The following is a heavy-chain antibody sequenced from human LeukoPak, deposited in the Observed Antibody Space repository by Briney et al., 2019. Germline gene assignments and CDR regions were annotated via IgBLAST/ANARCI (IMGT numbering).Heavy chain of an antibody. J-gene: IGHJ4*02. CDR3: AKFSGAAVWSGHLRYFDY. CDR1: GFTFSSYE. D-gene: IGHD3-3*01. V-gene: IGHV3-48*03. CDR2: ISSSGSTI. Sequence: PGGSLRLSCAASGFTFSSYEMNWVRQAPGKGLEWVSYISSSGSTIYYADSVKGRFTISRDNSKNTLYLQMNSLRAEDTAVYYCAKFSGAAVWSGHLRYFDYWGQGTLVTVSS.